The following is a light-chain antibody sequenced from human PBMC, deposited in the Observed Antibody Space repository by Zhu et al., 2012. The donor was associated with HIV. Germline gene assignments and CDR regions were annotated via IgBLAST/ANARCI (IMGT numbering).Light chain of an antibody. CDR2: DAS. CDR3: QQYNDWWT. Sequence: DIVMTQSPATLSVSPGERVTLSCRASQSISSSLAWYQQKPGQALRLLIYDASTRATAVPARFSGSGSGTEFTLTISSLQSEDFAVYYCQQYNDWWTFGQGTKVEIK. V-gene: IGKV3-15*01. J-gene: IGKJ1*01. CDR1: QSISSS.